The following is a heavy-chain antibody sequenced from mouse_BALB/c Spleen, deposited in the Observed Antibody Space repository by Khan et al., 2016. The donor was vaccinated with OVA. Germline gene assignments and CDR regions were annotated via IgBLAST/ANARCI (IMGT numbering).Heavy chain of an antibody. Sequence: VQLQESGAELVKPGASVKLSCKASGYTFTSYWMHWVKQRPGQGLEWIGEINPSNGRTNYNEKFKSKATLTVDKSSSTAYMQLSSPTSEDSVVYYCARVITRDYWGQGTTLTVSS. D-gene: IGHD6-1*01. CDR2: INPSNGRT. V-gene: IGHV1S81*02. J-gene: IGHJ2*01. CDR1: GYTFTSYW. CDR3: ARVITRDY.